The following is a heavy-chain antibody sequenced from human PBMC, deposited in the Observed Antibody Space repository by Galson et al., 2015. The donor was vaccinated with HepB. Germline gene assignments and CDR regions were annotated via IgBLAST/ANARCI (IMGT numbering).Heavy chain of an antibody. CDR2: IRYTGDT. CDR1: LGSINNYY. Sequence: ETLSLTCSVSLGSINNYYWSWIRQSPGNRLEWIGYIRYTGDTTYNPSLGYRVGMSVDASINQVSLWLTSVTAADTAIYYCARHPGRGSVGYAFDLWGQGTLVTVSA. D-gene: IGHD5-12*01. V-gene: IGHV4-59*08. CDR3: ARHPGRGSVGYAFDL. J-gene: IGHJ4*02.